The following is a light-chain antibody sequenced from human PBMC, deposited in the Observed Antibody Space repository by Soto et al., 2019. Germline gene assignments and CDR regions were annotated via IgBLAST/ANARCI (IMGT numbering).Light chain of an antibody. CDR2: AAS. J-gene: IGKJ1*01. CDR3: QQYYSYPQT. CDR1: QGISSY. V-gene: IGKV1-8*01. Sequence: AVRMTQSPSSLSASTGDRVTITCRASQGISSYLAWYQQKPGKAPKLLIYAASTLQSGVPSRFSGSGSGTDFTLTISCLQSEDFATYYCQQYYSYPQTFGQGPNVDIK.